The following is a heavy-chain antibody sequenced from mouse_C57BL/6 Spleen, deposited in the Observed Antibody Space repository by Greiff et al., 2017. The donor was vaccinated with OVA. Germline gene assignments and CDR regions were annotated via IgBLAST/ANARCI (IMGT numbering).Heavy chain of an antibody. CDR2: INPSTGGT. J-gene: IGHJ2*01. V-gene: IGHV1-42*01. D-gene: IGHD1-1*01. Sequence: VQLKQSGPELVKPGASVKISCKASGYSFTGYYMNWVKQSPEKSLEWIGEINPSTGGTTYNQKFKAKATLTVDKSSSTAYMQLKSLTSEDSAVYYCARGYYYGSSSFDYWGQGTTLTVSS. CDR3: ARGYYYGSSSFDY. CDR1: GYSFTGYY.